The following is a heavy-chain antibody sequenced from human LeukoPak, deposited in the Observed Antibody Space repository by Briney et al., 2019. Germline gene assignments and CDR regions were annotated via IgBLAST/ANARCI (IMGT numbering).Heavy chain of an antibody. D-gene: IGHD3-16*01. CDR3: AGGAFDI. J-gene: IGHJ3*02. CDR1: GGSISNSSYY. V-gene: IGHV4-39*01. CDR2: IYYSGST. Sequence: ETLSLTCTASGGSISNSSYYWGWIRQPPGKGLEWTGSIYYSGSTYYNPSLKSRVTISVDTSKNQFSLKLSSVTAADTAVYYCAGGAFDIWGQGTMVTVSS.